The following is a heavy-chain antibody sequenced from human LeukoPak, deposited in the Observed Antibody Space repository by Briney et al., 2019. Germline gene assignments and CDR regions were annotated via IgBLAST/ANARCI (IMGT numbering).Heavy chain of an antibody. CDR2: ISSSSSTI. CDR3: ARDSVSWNYFDY. D-gene: IGHD6-13*01. V-gene: IGHV3-48*04. J-gene: IGHJ4*02. Sequence: GGSLRLSCAASGFTFSSYSMNWVRQAPGKGLEWVSYISSSSSTIYYADSVKGRFTISRDNSKNTVYVQMNSLRAEDTAVYYCARDSVSWNYFDYWGQGTLVTVSS. CDR1: GFTFSSYS.